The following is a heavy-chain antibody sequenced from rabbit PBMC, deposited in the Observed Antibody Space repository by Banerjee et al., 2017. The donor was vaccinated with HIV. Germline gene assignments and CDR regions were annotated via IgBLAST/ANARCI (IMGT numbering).Heavy chain of an antibody. V-gene: IGHV1S45*01. D-gene: IGHD2-1*01. J-gene: IGHJ6*01. Sequence: EESGGDLVKPEGSLTLTCTASGFSFSSNYWICWVRQAPGKGLEWIACIYTGSGGSTYYAGWAKGRFTISKTSSTTVTLQMTSLTVADTATYFCARAVATMTLDLWGPGTLVT. CDR3: ARAVATMTLDL. CDR1: GFSFSSNYW. CDR2: IYTGSGGST.